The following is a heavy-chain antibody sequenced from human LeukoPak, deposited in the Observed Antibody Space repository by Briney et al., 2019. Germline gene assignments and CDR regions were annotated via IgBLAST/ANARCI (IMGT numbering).Heavy chain of an antibody. D-gene: IGHD3-3*01. CDR2: INPSGSST. CDR3: ARGSGYSH. CDR1: GYAFTRHY. Sequence: ASVKVSSKASGYAFTRHYMHWVRQAPGQGLEWMGLINPSGSSTIYAQKFQGRVTMTRDMSTSTDYMELSSLRSDDTAVYYCARGSGYSHWGQGTLVTVSS. V-gene: IGHV1-46*01. J-gene: IGHJ4*02.